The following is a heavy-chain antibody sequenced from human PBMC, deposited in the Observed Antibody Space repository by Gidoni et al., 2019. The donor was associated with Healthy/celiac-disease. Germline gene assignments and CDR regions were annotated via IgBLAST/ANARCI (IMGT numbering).Heavy chain of an antibody. CDR2: ISYDGSKK. CDR3: ARVGFDP. CDR1: GFTFRSYA. J-gene: IGHJ5*02. V-gene: IGHV3-30-3*01. Sequence: QMQLVESGRGVVQPGWSLRLSCAASGFTFRSYAMHWVRQAPGKGLEWVAVISYDGSKKYYADSVKGRFTISRDNSKNTLYLQMNSLRAEDTAVYYCARVGFDPWGQGTLVTVSS.